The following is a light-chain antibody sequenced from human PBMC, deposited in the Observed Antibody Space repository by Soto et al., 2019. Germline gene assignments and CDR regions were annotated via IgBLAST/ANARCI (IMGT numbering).Light chain of an antibody. CDR3: QQFVNSPYT. V-gene: IGKV3-20*01. CDR1: QSAANNY. Sequence: EIVLTQSPGTLSLSPGERDTLFCRASQSAANNYIAWYQQKPGQAPSLLIYGTSKRPTGIPDRFNGSGSGTDVTLLISSVAPEDFAVYYCQQFVNSPYTFGHGTKLEI. CDR2: GTS. J-gene: IGKJ2*01.